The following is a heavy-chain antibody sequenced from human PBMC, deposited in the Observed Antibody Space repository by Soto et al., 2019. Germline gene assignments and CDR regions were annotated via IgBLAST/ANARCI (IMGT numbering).Heavy chain of an antibody. CDR2: ISAYNGNT. V-gene: IGHV1-18*01. D-gene: IGHD4-4*01. J-gene: IGHJ6*03. Sequence: XVKVSCRASGYTFTSYGISCVRQAPGQGLEWMGWISAYNGNTNYAQKLQGRVTMTTDTSTSTAYMELRSLRSDDTAVYYCARVSVTTVDYYYYMDVWGKGTTVTVSS. CDR3: ARVSVTTVDYYYYMDV. CDR1: GYTFTSYG.